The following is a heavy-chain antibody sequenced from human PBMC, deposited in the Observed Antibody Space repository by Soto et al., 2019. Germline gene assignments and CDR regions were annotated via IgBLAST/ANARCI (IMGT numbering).Heavy chain of an antibody. CDR2: TSYDGSNK. Sequence: QVQLVESGGGVVQPGRSLRLSCAASGFTFSSYSMHWVRQAPGKGLEWVAVTSYDGSNKYYADSVKGRFAISRDNSKNTLYMQTTRLSAEDTALYYCACGAGIVIAGTSIDYWGQGTLVTVSS. CDR3: ACGAGIVIAGTSIDY. D-gene: IGHD1-26*01. CDR1: GFTFSSYS. J-gene: IGHJ4*02. V-gene: IGHV3-30*09.